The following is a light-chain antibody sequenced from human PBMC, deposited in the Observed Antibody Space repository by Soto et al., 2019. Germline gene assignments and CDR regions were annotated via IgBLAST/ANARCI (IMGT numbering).Light chain of an antibody. CDR2: GNS. J-gene: IGLJ1*01. Sequence: QSVLTQPPSVSGAPGQRVTISCTGSSSNIGAGYDVHWYQQLPGTAPKLLIYGNSNRPSGAPDRFSGSKSGTSASLAITGLQVEDEADYYCQSYDSSLSGSAVFGTGTKVTVL. CDR3: QSYDSSLSGSAV. V-gene: IGLV1-40*01. CDR1: SSNIGAGYD.